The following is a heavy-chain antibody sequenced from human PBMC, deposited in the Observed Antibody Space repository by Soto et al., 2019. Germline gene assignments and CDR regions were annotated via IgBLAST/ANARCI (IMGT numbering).Heavy chain of an antibody. CDR2: ISAYNGNT. J-gene: IGHJ4*02. D-gene: IGHD3-3*01. CDR3: ARVAYDFWSGYYQYYLDY. Sequence: QVQLVQSGAEVKKPGASVKVSCKASGYTFTSYGFSWVRQAPGQGLEWMGWISAYNGNTNYAQKLQGRVTMNTDTSTSTAYRELRSLRSDDTAVYYCARVAYDFWSGYYQYYLDYWGQGPLVTVSS. CDR1: GYTFTSYG. V-gene: IGHV1-18*01.